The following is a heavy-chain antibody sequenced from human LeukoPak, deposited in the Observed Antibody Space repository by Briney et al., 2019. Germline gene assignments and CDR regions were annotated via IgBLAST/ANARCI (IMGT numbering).Heavy chain of an antibody. Sequence: GGSLRLSCAASGFTFSSYWMSWVRQAPGKGLEWVANIKQDGSEKYYVDSVKGRFTISRDNAKNSLYLQMNSLRAEDTAVYYCARDVRYGDTRIYHFDYWGQGTLVTVSS. V-gene: IGHV3-7*01. D-gene: IGHD5-18*01. CDR1: GFTFSSYW. J-gene: IGHJ4*02. CDR3: ARDVRYGDTRIYHFDY. CDR2: IKQDGSEK.